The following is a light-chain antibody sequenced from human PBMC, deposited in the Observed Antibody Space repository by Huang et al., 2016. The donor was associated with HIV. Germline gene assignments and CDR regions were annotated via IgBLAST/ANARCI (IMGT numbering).Light chain of an antibody. V-gene: IGKV3D-15*01. CDR1: QSLNNY. CDR2: DAS. J-gene: IGKJ4*02. CDR3: QQYTNWPPKT. Sequence: EIVMTQSPATLSVSPGESVTLSCRASQSLNNYLAWYQQKPGQAPRLLIYDASIRAAGIPARFSGGWSGTEFTLTISSLQSDDSAVYYCQQYTNWPPKTFGRGTKVEI.